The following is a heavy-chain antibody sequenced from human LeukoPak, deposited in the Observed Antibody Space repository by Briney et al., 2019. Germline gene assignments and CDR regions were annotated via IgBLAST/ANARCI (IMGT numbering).Heavy chain of an antibody. J-gene: IGHJ3*02. CDR2: ISSSSSTI. Sequence: PGGSLRLSCAASGFTFSSYSMNWVRQAPGKGLEWVSYISSSSSTIYYADSVKGRFTISRDNAKNSLYLQMNSLRAEDTAVYYCASSVLGHAFDIWGQGTMVTVSS. V-gene: IGHV3-48*01. CDR3: ASSVLGHAFDI. D-gene: IGHD3-10*01. CDR1: GFTFSSYS.